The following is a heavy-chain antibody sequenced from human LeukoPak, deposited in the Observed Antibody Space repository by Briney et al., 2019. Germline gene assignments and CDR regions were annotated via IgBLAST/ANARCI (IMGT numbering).Heavy chain of an antibody. CDR1: TYSISSGYY. J-gene: IGHJ4*02. CDR2: IYHSGST. D-gene: IGHD1-26*01. V-gene: IGHV4-38-2*02. CDR3: ARDTAVRVSPNIVGATHFDY. Sequence: SETLSLTCTVSTYSISSGYYWGWIRQPPGKGLEWIGSIYHSGSTYYNPSLKSRVTISVDTSKNQFSLKLSSVTAADTAVYYCARDTAVRVSPNIVGATHFDYWGRGTLVTVSS.